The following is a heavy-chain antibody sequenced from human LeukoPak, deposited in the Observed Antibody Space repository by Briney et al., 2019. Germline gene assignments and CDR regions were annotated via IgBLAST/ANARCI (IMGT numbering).Heavy chain of an antibody. Sequence: GASVKVSCKASGYTFTSYGISWVRQAPGQGLEWMGWISAYNGNTNYAQKLQGRVTMTTDTSTSTAYMELRSLRSDDTAVYYCARDLRRFGQVGAPACGYWGQGTLVTVSS. J-gene: IGHJ4*02. CDR1: GYTFTSYG. V-gene: IGHV1-18*01. CDR2: ISAYNGNT. D-gene: IGHD1-26*01. CDR3: ARDLRRFGQVGAPACGY.